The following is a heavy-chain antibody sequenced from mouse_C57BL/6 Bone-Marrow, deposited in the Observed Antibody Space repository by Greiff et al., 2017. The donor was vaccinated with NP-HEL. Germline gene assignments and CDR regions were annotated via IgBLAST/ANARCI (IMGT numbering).Heavy chain of an antibody. CDR2: IYPRSGNT. CDR1: GYTFTSYG. V-gene: IGHV1-81*01. Sequence: QVQLQQSGAELARPGASVKLSCKASGYTFTSYGISWVKQRTGQGLEWIGEIYPRSGNTYYNEKFKGKATLTADKSSSTAYMELRSLTSEDSAVYFCAREDYYGSRDYFGGWGKGTTLTVSS. J-gene: IGHJ2*01. D-gene: IGHD1-1*01. CDR3: AREDYYGSRDYFGG.